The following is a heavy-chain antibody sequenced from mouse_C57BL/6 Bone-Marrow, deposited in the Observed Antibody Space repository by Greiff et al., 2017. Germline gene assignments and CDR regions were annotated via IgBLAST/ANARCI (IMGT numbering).Heavy chain of an antibody. V-gene: IGHV5-12*01. CDR2: ISNGGGST. Sequence: EVMLVESGGGLVQPGGSLKLSCAASGFTFSDYYMYWVRQTPEKRLEWVAYISNGGGSTYYPDTVKGRFTISRDNAKNTLYLQMSRLKSEDTAMYYCARRGSSYYYAMDYWGQGTSVTVSS. D-gene: IGHD1-1*01. CDR3: ARRGSSYYYAMDY. CDR1: GFTFSDYY. J-gene: IGHJ4*01.